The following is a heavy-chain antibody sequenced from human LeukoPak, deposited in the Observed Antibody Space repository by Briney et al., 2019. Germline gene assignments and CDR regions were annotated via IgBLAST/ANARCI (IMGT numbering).Heavy chain of an antibody. D-gene: IGHD6-19*01. Sequence: PGGSLRLSCAASGFTFSSYAMSWVRQAPGKGLEWVGGIKSKTDGGTTDYAASVKGRFTVSRDDSKNTLYLQMNSLKTEDTAVYYCTTEVPEYSSGWYSQHWGQGTLVTVSS. CDR1: GFTFSSYA. V-gene: IGHV3-15*01. CDR2: IKSKTDGGTT. CDR3: TTEVPEYSSGWYSQH. J-gene: IGHJ1*01.